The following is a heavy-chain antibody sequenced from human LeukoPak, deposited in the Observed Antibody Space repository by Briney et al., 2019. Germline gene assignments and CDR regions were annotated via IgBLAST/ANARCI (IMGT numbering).Heavy chain of an antibody. Sequence: SETLSLTCTVSGASISSYYCNWIRQPPGKGLEWLGYIYYTGSTNHNPSRKSRVTIPVDTSKNQFSLKLSSVPPADTAVYYCARGRDGFYDYVWGSYRYSVRFDHWGQGTLVTVSS. D-gene: IGHD3-16*02. CDR2: IYYTGST. V-gene: IGHV4-59*08. CDR3: ARGRDGFYDYVWGSYRYSVRFDH. CDR1: GASISSYY. J-gene: IGHJ5*02.